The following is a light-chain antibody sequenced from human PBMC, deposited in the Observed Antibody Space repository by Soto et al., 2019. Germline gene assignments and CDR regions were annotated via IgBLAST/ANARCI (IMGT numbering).Light chain of an antibody. Sequence: DIQMTQSPSSLSASVGDRVTITCRASQSISSYLAWYQQKPGEAPKLLIYAASTLYGGVPSRFSGSGSGTDFTLTISCLQSEDFATYYCQQYYSYPITFGQGTRLEIK. CDR2: AAS. V-gene: IGKV1-9*01. J-gene: IGKJ5*01. CDR1: QSISSY. CDR3: QQYYSYPIT.